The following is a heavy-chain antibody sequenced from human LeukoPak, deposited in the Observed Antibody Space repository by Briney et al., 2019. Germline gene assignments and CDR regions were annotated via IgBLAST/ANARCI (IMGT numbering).Heavy chain of an antibody. D-gene: IGHD3-3*01. CDR3: AREIFFAPDV. CDR2: INHSGST. CDR1: GGSFSDYY. Sequence: SETLSLTCAVSGGSFSDYYWSWIRQPPGEGLEWIGEINHSGSTNYNPSLSGRVTLSVDSSKNQISLHLNSVIAADTAVYYCAREIFFAPDVWSQGTTVTVSS. J-gene: IGHJ6*02. V-gene: IGHV4-34*01.